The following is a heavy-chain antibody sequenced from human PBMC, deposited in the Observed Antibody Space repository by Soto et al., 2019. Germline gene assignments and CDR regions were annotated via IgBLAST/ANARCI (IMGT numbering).Heavy chain of an antibody. CDR3: AHDLLDTAMVAAIGY. J-gene: IGHJ4*02. D-gene: IGHD5-18*01. CDR2: INPNSGGT. CDR1: GYTFTGYY. Sequence: ASVKVSCKASGYTFTGYYMHWVRQAPGQGLEWMGWINPNSGGTNYAQKFQGRATMTRDTSISTAYMELSRLRSDDTAVYYCAHDLLDTAMVAAIGYWGQGTLVTVSS. V-gene: IGHV1-2*02.